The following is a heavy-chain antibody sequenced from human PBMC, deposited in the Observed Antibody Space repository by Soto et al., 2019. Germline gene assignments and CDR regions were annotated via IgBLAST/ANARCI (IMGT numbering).Heavy chain of an antibody. Sequence: ASVKVSCKASGYTFTSYAMHWVRQAPGQRLEWMGWINAGNGNTKYSQKFQGRVTITRDTSASTAYMELSSLRSEDTAVYYCARDKINWNYEGVFDYWGQGTLVTVSS. CDR1: GYTFTSYA. CDR3: ARDKINWNYEGVFDY. CDR2: INAGNGNT. D-gene: IGHD1-7*01. V-gene: IGHV1-3*01. J-gene: IGHJ4*02.